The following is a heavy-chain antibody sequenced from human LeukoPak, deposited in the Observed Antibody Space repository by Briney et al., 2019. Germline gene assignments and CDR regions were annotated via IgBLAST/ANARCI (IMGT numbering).Heavy chain of an antibody. D-gene: IGHD3-22*01. CDR1: GYTFTGYY. V-gene: IGHV1-8*02. CDR2: MNPNSGNT. CDR3: ARGSRPPYYYDSSGYYYVYYYYYMDV. Sequence: ASVKVSCKASGYTFTGYYMHWVRQAPGQGLEWMGWMNPNSGNTGYAQKFQGRVTMTRNTSISTAYMELSSLRSEDTAVYYCARGSRPPYYYDSSGYYYVYYYYYMDVWGKGTTVTISS. J-gene: IGHJ6*03.